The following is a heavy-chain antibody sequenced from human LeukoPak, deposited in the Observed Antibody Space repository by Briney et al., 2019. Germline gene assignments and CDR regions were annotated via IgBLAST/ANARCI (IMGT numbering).Heavy chain of an antibody. CDR1: PFNFNTYW. CDR3: ARGAGFKTDY. V-gene: IGHV3-7*04. J-gene: IGHJ4*02. Sequence: GGSLRLSCAASPFNFNTYWMNWVRQAPGKGLEWLASIKQDGSDEYYVDSVKGRFTISRDNAKNSLYLQMNSLRAEDTAVYYCARGAGFKTDYWGQGILVTVSS. CDR2: IKQDGSDE.